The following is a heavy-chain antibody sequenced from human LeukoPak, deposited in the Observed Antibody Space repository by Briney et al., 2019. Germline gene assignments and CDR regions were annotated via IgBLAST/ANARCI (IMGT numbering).Heavy chain of an antibody. J-gene: IGHJ5*02. D-gene: IGHD3-22*01. CDR3: ARHYYDSSGYYYWFDP. V-gene: IGHV4-34*01. Sequence: TSETLSLTCAVYGGSFSGYYWSWIRQPPGKGLEWIGEINHSGGTNYNPSLKSRVTISVDTSKNQFSLKLSSVTAADTAVYYCARHYYDSSGYYYWFDPWGQGTLVTVSS. CDR2: INHSGGT. CDR1: GGSFSGYY.